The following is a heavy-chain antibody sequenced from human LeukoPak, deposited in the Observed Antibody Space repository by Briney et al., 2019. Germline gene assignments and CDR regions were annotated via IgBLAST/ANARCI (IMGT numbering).Heavy chain of an antibody. D-gene: IGHD2-2*01. Sequence: ASVKVSCKASGYTFTSYGISRVRQAPGQGLEWMGWISAYNGNTNYAQKLQGRVTMTTDTSTSTAYMELRSLRSDDTAVYYCARSTPYIVVVPAAPTFDYWGQGTLVTVSS. CDR3: ARSTPYIVVVPAAPTFDY. V-gene: IGHV1-18*01. CDR2: ISAYNGNT. J-gene: IGHJ4*02. CDR1: GYTFTSYG.